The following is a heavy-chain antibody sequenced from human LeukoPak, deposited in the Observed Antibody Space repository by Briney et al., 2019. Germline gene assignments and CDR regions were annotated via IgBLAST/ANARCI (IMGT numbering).Heavy chain of an antibody. V-gene: IGHV4-59*01. D-gene: IGHD6-13*01. Sequence: KPSETLSLTCTVSCGSISSYYWSWIRQPPGKGLEWIGYIYYSGSTNYNPSLKSRVTISVDTSKNQFSLKLSSVTAADTAVYYCARVGTLCSSSWYWFDPWGQGTLVTVSS. J-gene: IGHJ5*02. CDR2: IYYSGST. CDR1: CGSISSYY. CDR3: ARVGTLCSSSWYWFDP.